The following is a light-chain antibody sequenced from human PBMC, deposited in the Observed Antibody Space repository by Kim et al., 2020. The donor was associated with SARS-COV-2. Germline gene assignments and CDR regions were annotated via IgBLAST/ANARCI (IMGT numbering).Light chain of an antibody. J-gene: IGLJ3*02. Sequence: QTVVTQEPSFSVSPGGTVTLTCGLSSGSVSTNHYPSWYQQTPGQAPRTLIYSTNTRSSGVPDRFSGSLLGNKAALTITGAQADDESDYYCVLYLGGGISMFGGGTQLTVL. CDR1: SGSVSTNHY. CDR2: STN. CDR3: VLYLGGGISM. V-gene: IGLV8-61*01.